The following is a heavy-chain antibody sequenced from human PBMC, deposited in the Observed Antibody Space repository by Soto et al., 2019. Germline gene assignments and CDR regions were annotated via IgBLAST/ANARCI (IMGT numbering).Heavy chain of an antibody. Sequence: APAKASSKDSGLSINSICISSLRQAPGQGLEWMGWISAYNGNTNYAQKLQGRVTMTTDTSTSTAYMELRSLRSDDTAVYYCARGPEVIDYWGQGTLVTVSS. CDR3: ARGPEVIDY. V-gene: IGHV1-18*01. D-gene: IGHD2-21*01. CDR2: ISAYNGNT. J-gene: IGHJ4*02. CDR1: GLSINSIC.